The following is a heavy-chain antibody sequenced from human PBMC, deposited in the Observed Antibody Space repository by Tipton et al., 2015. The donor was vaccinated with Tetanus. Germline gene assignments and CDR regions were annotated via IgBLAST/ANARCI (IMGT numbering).Heavy chain of an antibody. V-gene: IGHV3-11*01. J-gene: IGHJ2*01. Sequence: SLRLSCAASGFTFSHFYMTWVRQVPGKGLEWLSYISGSSPKVYNAASVKGRFTVSRDNANNSLHLQMNGLTVEDTAVYYCAGVFDDTRGYPSYFDFWGRGAPGTVS. CDR3: AGVFDDTRGYPSYFDF. D-gene: IGHD3-22*01. CDR2: ISGSSPKV. CDR1: GFTFSHFY.